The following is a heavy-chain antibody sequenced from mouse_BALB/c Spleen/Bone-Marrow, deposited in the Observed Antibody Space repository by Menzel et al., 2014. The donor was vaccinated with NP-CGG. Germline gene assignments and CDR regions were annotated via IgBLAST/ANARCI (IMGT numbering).Heavy chain of an antibody. V-gene: IGHV7-3*02. Sequence: EVKLVESGGGLVQPGGSLRLSCATSGFTFTDYYMSWVHQPPGKALEWLGFIRNKANGYTTEYSASVKGRFTISRDNSQSILYLQMNTLRAEDSATYYCARDRGLTYFDYWGQGTTLTVSS. CDR3: ARDRGLTYFDY. J-gene: IGHJ2*01. D-gene: IGHD2-4*01. CDR2: IRNKANGYTT. CDR1: GFTFTDYY.